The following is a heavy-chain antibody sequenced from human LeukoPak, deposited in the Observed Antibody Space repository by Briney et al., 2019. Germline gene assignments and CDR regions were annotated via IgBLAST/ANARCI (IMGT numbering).Heavy chain of an antibody. J-gene: IGHJ4*02. V-gene: IGHV4-39*07. CDR3: ARVAVAAFFDY. D-gene: IGHD6-19*01. Sequence: SETLSLTCIVSGGSISSSSYYWGWIRQPPGKGLEWIGSIYYSGSTYYNPSLKSRVTISVDTSKNQFSLKLSSVTAADTAVYYCARVAVAAFFDYWGQGTLVTVSS. CDR2: IYYSGST. CDR1: GGSISSSSYY.